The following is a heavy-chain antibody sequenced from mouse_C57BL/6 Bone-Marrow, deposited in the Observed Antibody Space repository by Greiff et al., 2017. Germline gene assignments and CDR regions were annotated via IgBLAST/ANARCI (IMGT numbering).Heavy chain of an antibody. Sequence: QVQLKESGAELVRPGASVKLSCKASGYTFTDYYINWVKQRPGQGLEWIARIYPGSGNTYYNEKFKGKATLTAEKSSSTAYMQLSSLTSEDSAVYFCAREKDHYGSSYFDYWGQGTTLTVSS. CDR1: GYTFTDYY. CDR3: AREKDHYGSSYFDY. CDR2: IYPGSGNT. D-gene: IGHD1-1*01. V-gene: IGHV1-76*01. J-gene: IGHJ2*01.